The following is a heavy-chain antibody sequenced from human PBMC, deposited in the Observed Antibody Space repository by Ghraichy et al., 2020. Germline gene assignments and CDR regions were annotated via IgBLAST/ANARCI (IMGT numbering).Heavy chain of an antibody. CDR1: GYTFTGYY. D-gene: IGHD6-19*01. J-gene: IGHJ5*02. CDR3: ARDLIAVAGQGGNWFDP. CDR2: INPNSGGT. V-gene: IGHV1-2*02. Sequence: ASVKVSCKASGYTFTGYYMHWVRQAPGQGLEWMGWINPNSGGTNYAQKFQGRVTMTRDTSISTAYMELSRLRSDDTAVYYCARDLIAVAGQGGNWFDPWGQGTLVTVSS.